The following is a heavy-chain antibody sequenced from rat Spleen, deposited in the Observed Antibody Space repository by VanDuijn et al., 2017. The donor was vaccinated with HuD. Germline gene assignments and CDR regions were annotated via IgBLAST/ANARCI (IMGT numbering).Heavy chain of an antibody. Sequence: EVQLVESDGGLVQPGRSLKLSCAASGFTFSDYYMAWVRQAPTKGLEWVATISYDGRNTYYRDSVKGRFTISRDNAKSTLYLQMDSLRSEDTATYYCTTDETMGTNWGQGVMVTVSS. D-gene: IGHD1-7*01. CDR2: ISYDGRNT. CDR1: GFTFSDYY. V-gene: IGHV5-20*01. J-gene: IGHJ2*01. CDR3: TTDETMGTN.